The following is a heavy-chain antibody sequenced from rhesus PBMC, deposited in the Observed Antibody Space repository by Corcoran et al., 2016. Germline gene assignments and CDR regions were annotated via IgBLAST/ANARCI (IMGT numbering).Heavy chain of an antibody. CDR3: AKPKYCTGSGCPYFDY. Sequence: EVQLVETGGGLVQPGGSLKLSCAASGFTFSSYGMSWVRQAPGKGLEWVSVINRVVGRTYSPNAVKGRYTITRDNSKNTLSLQMNSLRAEDTAVYYCAKPKYCTGSGCPYFDYWGQGVLVTVSS. CDR1: GFTFSSYG. V-gene: IGHV3S5*01. CDR2: INRVVGRT. D-gene: IGHD2-21*01. J-gene: IGHJ4*01.